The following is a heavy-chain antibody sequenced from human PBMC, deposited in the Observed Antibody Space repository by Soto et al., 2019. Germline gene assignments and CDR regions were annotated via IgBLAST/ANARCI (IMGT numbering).Heavy chain of an antibody. Sequence: SETLSPTRTVSGGALGRLYCRWIRQPPGEGLDWMGYIYYSGSTNYNPSLKSRVTISVDMSKNQFSLQLSSVTAADTAVYYCARGGAPSRGASFARFESWGQGTLVTVSS. CDR3: ARGGAPSRGASFARFES. J-gene: IGHJ5*01. D-gene: IGHD1-26*01. V-gene: IGHV4-59*12. CDR1: GGALGRLY. CDR2: IYYSGST.